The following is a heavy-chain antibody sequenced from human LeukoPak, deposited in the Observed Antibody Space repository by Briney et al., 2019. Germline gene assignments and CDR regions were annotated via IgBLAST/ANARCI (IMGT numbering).Heavy chain of an antibody. Sequence: GGSLRLSCAASGFTFNSYAMSWVRQAPWERLQWVSGISDSGGNTYYADSVRGRFTISRDNSKNTLYLQMNSLRAEDTAVYYCAKDVNVGYSYGYGFDIWGQGTMVSVSS. CDR1: GFTFNSYA. CDR2: ISDSGGNT. D-gene: IGHD5-18*01. CDR3: AKDVNVGYSYGYGFDI. J-gene: IGHJ3*02. V-gene: IGHV3-23*01.